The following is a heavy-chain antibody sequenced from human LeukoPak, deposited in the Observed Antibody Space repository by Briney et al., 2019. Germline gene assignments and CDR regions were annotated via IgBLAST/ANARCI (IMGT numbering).Heavy chain of an antibody. CDR3: ARDLSYSLEY. CDR1: GFTSSYYW. CDR2: IKQDGSEK. V-gene: IGHV3-7*01. J-gene: IGHJ4*02. Sequence: PGGSLRLSCAASGFTSSYYWMTWVRQAPGKGLEWVAKIKQDGSEKYYVDSVEGRFTISRDNARNSLYLQVDSLRVEDTAVYYCARDLSYSLEYWGQGTLVTVSS. D-gene: IGHD3-10*01.